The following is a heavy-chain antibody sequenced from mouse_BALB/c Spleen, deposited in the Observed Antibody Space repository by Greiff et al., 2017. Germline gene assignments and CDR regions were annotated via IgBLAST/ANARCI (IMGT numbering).Heavy chain of an antibody. CDR1: GYNFTSYW. CDR3: ARPDYYGSSSYAMDY. Sequence: QVQLKQPGAELVKPGTSVKLSCKASGYNFTSYWINWVKLRPGQGLEWIGDIYPGSGSTNYNEKFKSKATLTVDTSSSTAYMQLSSLASEDSALYYCARPDYYGSSSYAMDYWGQGTSVTVSS. J-gene: IGHJ4*01. D-gene: IGHD1-1*01. CDR2: IYPGSGST. V-gene: IGHV1-55*01.